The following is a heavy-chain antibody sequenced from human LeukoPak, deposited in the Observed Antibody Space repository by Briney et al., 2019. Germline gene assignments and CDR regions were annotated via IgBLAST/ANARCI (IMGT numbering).Heavy chain of an antibody. CDR2: ISSSGSTI. D-gene: IGHD1-26*01. CDR1: APSLSDYY. J-gene: IGHJ6*03. V-gene: IGHV3-11*04. CDR3: AIGGSYRHYYYYYMDV. Sequence: GGSLRLSCAASAPSLSDYYMSWIRQAPGKGLEWVSYISSSGSTIYYADSVKGRFTISRDNAKNSLYLQMNSLRAEDTAVYYCAIGGSYRHYYYYYMDVWGKGTTVTVSS.